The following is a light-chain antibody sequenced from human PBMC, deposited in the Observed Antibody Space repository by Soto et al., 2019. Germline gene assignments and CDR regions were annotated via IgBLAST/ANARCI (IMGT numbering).Light chain of an antibody. J-gene: IGKJ1*01. CDR2: DAS. CDR3: QPYSRDWC. Sequence: CVDLGGSGIITSRASQTISSWLAWYQQKPGKAPKLLIYDASTLEDGVPSRFSGSGSGTEFTLSISRLHPYEHSTYSCQPYSRDWCFGQGIKVDIK. CDR1: QTISSW. V-gene: IGKV1-5*01.